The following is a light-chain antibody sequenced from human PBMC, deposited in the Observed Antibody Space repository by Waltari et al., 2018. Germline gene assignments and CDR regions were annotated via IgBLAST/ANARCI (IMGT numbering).Light chain of an antibody. CDR3: CSYAGSSTWV. J-gene: IGLJ3*02. V-gene: IGLV2-23*01. CDR2: EGS. CDR1: SSDVGSYNL. Sequence: QPALTQPASVSGSPGQSITLSCTGTSSDVGSYNLLSWYQQHPGKAPKLMIYEGSKRPSGVSNRFSGSKSGNTASLTISGLQAEDEADYYCCSYAGSSTWVFGGGTKLTVL.